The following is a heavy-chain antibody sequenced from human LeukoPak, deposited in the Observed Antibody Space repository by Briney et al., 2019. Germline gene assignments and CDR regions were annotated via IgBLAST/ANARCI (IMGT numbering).Heavy chain of an antibody. V-gene: IGHV4-31*03. CDR1: GGSISSGGYY. CDR3: ARVWTTTIFGVVKANWFDP. CDR2: IYYSGST. D-gene: IGHD3-3*01. Sequence: SETLSLTCTVSGGSISSGGYYWSWIRQHPGKGLEWIGYIYYSGSTYYNPSLKSRVTISVDTSKNQFSLKLSSVTAADTAVYYCARVWTTTIFGVVKANWFDPWGQGTLVTVSS. J-gene: IGHJ5*02.